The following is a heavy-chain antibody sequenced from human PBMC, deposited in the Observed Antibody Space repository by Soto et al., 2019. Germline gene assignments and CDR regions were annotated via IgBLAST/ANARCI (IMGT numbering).Heavy chain of an antibody. CDR3: ARVWVTIFGVVPNYYGMDV. Sequence: QVQLVQSGAEVKKPGSSVKVSCKASGGTFSSYAISWVRQAPGQGLEWMGGIIPIFGTANYAQKFQGRVTITADESTSTAYMELSSLRSEDTAVYYCARVWVTIFGVVPNYYGMDVWGQGTTVTVSS. D-gene: IGHD3-3*01. J-gene: IGHJ6*02. CDR1: GGTFSSYA. CDR2: IIPIFGTA. V-gene: IGHV1-69*01.